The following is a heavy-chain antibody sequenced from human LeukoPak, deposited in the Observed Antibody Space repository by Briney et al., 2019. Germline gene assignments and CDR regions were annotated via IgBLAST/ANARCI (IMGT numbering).Heavy chain of an antibody. CDR3: ARDLTMIVDAFDI. Sequence: ASVKVSCKASGYTFTSYDINWVRQAPGQGLEWMGWMNPNTGNTGYAQKFQGRVTITRNTSISTAYMELNSLRSEDTAVYYCARDLTMIVDAFDIWGQGTMVTVSS. D-gene: IGHD3-22*01. CDR1: GYTFTSYD. J-gene: IGHJ3*02. CDR2: MNPNTGNT. V-gene: IGHV1-8*03.